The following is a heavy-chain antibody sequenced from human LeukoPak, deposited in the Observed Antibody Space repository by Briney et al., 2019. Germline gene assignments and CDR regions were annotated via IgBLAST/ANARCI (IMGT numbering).Heavy chain of an antibody. CDR2: IRSRGGTI. D-gene: IGHD4-23*01. CDR1: GFMFSSYE. V-gene: IGHV3-48*03. J-gene: IGHJ4*02. Sequence: GGSLRLSCAASGFMFSSYEMNWVRQAPGKGLEWVSYIRSRGGTIYYADSVKGRFTISRDNAKNSLYLQMNSLRAEDTAVYYCARDFGRWFLDYWGQGTLVTVTS. CDR3: ARDFGRWFLDY.